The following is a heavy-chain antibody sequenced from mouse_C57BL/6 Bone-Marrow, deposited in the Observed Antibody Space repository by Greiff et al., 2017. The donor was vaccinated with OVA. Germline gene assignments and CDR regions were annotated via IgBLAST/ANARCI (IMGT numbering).Heavy chain of an antibody. CDR3: AKKGAYGYFDY. Sequence: VKLMESGPGLVQPSQSLSITCTASGFSLTSYGVHWVRQSPGQGLEWLGVIWRGGSTDYNAAFMSRLSITKDNAKSQVFFKMNSLQADDTAIYYCAKKGAYGYFDYWGQGTTLTVSS. D-gene: IGHD1-1*01. J-gene: IGHJ2*01. V-gene: IGHV2-5*01. CDR2: IWRGGST. CDR1: GFSLTSYG.